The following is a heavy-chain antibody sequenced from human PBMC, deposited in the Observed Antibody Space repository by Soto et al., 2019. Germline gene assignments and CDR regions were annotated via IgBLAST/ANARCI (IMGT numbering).Heavy chain of an antibody. Sequence: SETLSLTCTVSGGSISSGGYYWIWIRQQPGKGLEWIGYIYYSGSTYYNPSLKSRVTISVDTSKNQFSLRLSSVTAADTAVYYCAAAVGYYFVDYWGQGTLVTVSS. D-gene: IGHD3-3*01. CDR2: IYYSGST. V-gene: IGHV4-31*03. CDR3: AAAVGYYFVDY. CDR1: GGSISSGGYY. J-gene: IGHJ4*02.